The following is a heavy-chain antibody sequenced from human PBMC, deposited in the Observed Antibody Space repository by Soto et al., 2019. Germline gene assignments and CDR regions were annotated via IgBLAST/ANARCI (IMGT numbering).Heavy chain of an antibody. J-gene: IGHJ5*02. CDR2: VYHAGDT. V-gene: IGHV4-4*02. CDR3: AREIVTAGGNNYFDP. CDR1: GGTVASSHW. D-gene: IGHD2-21*02. Sequence: QVQLQESGPRLVKPSGSLSLTCGVSGGTVASSHWWSWVRQSPGGGLEWIGNVYHAGDTNFNPSLHIRVTISVDKSNNQFSLRLNSLTAADTAVYFCAREIVTAGGNNYFDPWGPGTLVTVSS.